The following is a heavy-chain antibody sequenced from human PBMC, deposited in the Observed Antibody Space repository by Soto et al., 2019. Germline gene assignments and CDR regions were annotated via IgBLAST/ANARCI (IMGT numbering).Heavy chain of an antibody. J-gene: IGHJ4*02. D-gene: IGHD6-13*01. V-gene: IGHV3-23*04. CDR1: GFTSAYHA. Sequence: EVQLVDSGGGLVQIGGSLRLSCAASGFTSAYHAMNWVRQAPGKGLEWVSTISSNGENTHYADSVKGRFIISSDNSSNTVELRMSSLRVADKAVDCCVSWVSAHFDSWGQGTLVTVSS. CDR2: ISSNGENT. CDR3: VSWVSAHFDS.